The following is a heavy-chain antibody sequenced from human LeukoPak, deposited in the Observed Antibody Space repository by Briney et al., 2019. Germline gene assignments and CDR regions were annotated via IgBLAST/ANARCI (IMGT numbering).Heavy chain of an antibody. D-gene: IGHD3-22*01. J-gene: IGHJ4*02. Sequence: ASVKVSCKASGYTFTSYDINWVRQATGQGLEWMGWMNPNSGNTGYAQKFQGRVTMTRNTSISTAYMELSSLRSEDTAVYYCARDASTTYYYDSSGYYPIDYWGQGTLVTVSS. V-gene: IGHV1-8*01. CDR3: ARDASTTYYYDSSGYYPIDY. CDR2: MNPNSGNT. CDR1: GYTFTSYD.